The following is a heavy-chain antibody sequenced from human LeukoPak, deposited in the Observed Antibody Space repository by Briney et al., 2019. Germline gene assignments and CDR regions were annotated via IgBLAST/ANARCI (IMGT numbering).Heavy chain of an antibody. Sequence: PGGSLRLSCAASRFTFSSYGMHWVRQAPGKGLEWVAVIWYDGSNKYYADSVKGRFTISRGNSKNTLYLQMNSLRAEDTAVYYCAREDRLILDYWGQGTLVTVSS. D-gene: IGHD6-19*01. CDR3: AREDRLILDY. CDR1: RFTFSSYG. V-gene: IGHV3-33*01. J-gene: IGHJ4*02. CDR2: IWYDGSNK.